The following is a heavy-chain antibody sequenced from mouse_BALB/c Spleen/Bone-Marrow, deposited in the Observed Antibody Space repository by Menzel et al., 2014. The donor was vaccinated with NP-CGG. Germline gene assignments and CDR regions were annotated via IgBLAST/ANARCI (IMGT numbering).Heavy chain of an antibody. V-gene: IGHV14-3*02. CDR1: GFNIKDTY. CDR3: ARDYDYFFDY. D-gene: IGHD2-4*01. J-gene: IGHJ2*01. CDR2: IDPANGNT. Sequence: EVHLVESGAELVKPGASVKLSCTASGFNIKDTYMHWVKQRPEQGREWIGWIDPANGNTKYDPNFQGKATITADTSSNTAYLQLSSLTSEDTAVYYCARDYDYFFDYWGQGTTLTVSS.